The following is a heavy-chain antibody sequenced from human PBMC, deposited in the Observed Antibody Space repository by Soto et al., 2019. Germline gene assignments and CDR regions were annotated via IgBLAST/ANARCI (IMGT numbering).Heavy chain of an antibody. CDR3: ARTHMDAMITFGGVIANYFDY. J-gene: IGHJ4*02. D-gene: IGHD3-16*02. CDR2: ISAYNGNT. Sequence: ASVKVSCKASGYTFTSYGISWVRQAPGQGLEWMGWISAYNGNTNYAQKLQGRVTMTTDTSTSTAYMELRSLGSDDTAVYYCARTHMDAMITFGGVIANYFDYWGQGTLVTVSS. CDR1: GYTFTSYG. V-gene: IGHV1-18*01.